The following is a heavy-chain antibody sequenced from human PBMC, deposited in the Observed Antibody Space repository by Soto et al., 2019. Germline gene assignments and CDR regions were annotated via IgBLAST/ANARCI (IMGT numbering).Heavy chain of an antibody. CDR3: ARVPDY. CDR1: SGSIYNVYW. CDR2: TSHDGVT. Sequence: SETLSLTCAVSSGSIYNVYWWSWVRQSPGKGLEWIGETSHDGVTNYNPSLEGRVTISIDKSKNQFYLDLNSVTAADTAMYYCARVPDYWGQGILVTVSS. V-gene: IGHV4-4*02. D-gene: IGHD2-2*01. J-gene: IGHJ4*02.